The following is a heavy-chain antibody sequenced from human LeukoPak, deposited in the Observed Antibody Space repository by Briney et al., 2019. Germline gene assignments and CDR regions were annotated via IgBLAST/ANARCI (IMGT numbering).Heavy chain of an antibody. CDR2: INHSGST. CDR3: ARWCRTTRAFDI. D-gene: IGHD1-7*01. V-gene: IGHV4-34*01. Sequence: SETLSLTCAVYGGSFSGYYWSWIRQPPGKGLEWIGEINHSGSTNYNPSPKSRVTISVDTSKNQFSLKLSSVTAADTAVYYCARWCRTTRAFDIWGQGTMVTVSS. CDR1: GGSFSGYY. J-gene: IGHJ3*02.